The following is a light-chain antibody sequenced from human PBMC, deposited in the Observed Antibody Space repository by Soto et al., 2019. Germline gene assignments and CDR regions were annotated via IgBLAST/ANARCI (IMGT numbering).Light chain of an antibody. V-gene: IGKV1-39*01. CDR1: QSISTS. J-gene: IGKJ5*01. CDR2: TKS. CDR3: QQAYTFPIT. Sequence: DIQMTHSPSSLSAFVGDTVTITCRASQSISTSLNWYQQKPGKAPNILIYTKSTLHSGVPSRFSGSGSGTDLNLTISSLQPEDFATYYCQQAYTFPITFGQGTRLEIK.